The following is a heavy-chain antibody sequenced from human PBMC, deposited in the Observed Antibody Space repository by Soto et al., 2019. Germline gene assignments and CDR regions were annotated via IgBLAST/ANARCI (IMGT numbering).Heavy chain of an antibody. CDR3: ARQYYYGSGSFLYFDY. Sequence: TSETLSLTCTVSVCSISSYYWSWIRQPPGKGLEWIGDIYYSGSTNYNPSLKSRVSISVDTSKNQFSLKLSSVTAADTAVYYCARQYYYGSGSFLYFDYWGQGTLVTVSS. J-gene: IGHJ4*02. V-gene: IGHV4-59*01. CDR1: VCSISSYY. D-gene: IGHD3-10*01. CDR2: IYYSGST.